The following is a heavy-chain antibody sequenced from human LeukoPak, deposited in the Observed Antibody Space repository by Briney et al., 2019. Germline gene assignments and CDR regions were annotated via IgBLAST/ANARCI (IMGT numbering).Heavy chain of an antibody. CDR3: ARVSSSWSPSLSVTHYFDS. CDR1: GDSVSSNSGA. J-gene: IGHJ4*02. CDR2: TYYRSKWYN. D-gene: IGHD6-6*01. Sequence: SQTLSLTCAISGDSVSSNSGAWNWIRQSPSRGLEWLARTYYRSKWYNDFAVSVKSRIAINPDTSKNQFSLQLTSVTPEDTAVYYCARVSSSWSPSLSVTHYFDSWGQGALVTVSS. V-gene: IGHV6-1*01.